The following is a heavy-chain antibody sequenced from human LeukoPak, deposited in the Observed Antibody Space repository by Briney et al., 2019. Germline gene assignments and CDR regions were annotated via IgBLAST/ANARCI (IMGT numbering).Heavy chain of an antibody. V-gene: IGHV4-39*01. D-gene: IGHD2-2*02. J-gene: IGHJ4*02. CDR3: ARLVGYCSSTSCYSGIAAAGTIDY. Sequence: SETLSLTCTVSGGSISSSSYSWGWIRQPPGKGLEWIGRIYYSGSTHYNPSLKSRVTISVDTSKNQFSLKLSSVTAADTAVYYCARLVGYCSSTSCYSGIAAAGTIDYWGQGTLVTVSS. CDR1: GGSISSSSYS. CDR2: IYYSGST.